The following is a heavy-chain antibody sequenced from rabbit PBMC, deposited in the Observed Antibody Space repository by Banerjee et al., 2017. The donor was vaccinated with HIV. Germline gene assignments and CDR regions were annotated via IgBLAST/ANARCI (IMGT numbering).Heavy chain of an antibody. V-gene: IGHV1S45*01. Sequence: QEQVAEYGGGLVKPEGSLTLTCTVSGFSVSSSYWICCVRQAPGKGLEWIACVYAGNSDSTYYASWAKGRFTISKTSSTTVTLQMTSLTAADTATYFCAQSATGYAGAANLWGPGTLVTVS. CDR2: VYAGNSDST. J-gene: IGHJ4*01. D-gene: IGHD4-2*01. CDR3: AQSATGYAGAANL. CDR1: GFSVSSSYW.